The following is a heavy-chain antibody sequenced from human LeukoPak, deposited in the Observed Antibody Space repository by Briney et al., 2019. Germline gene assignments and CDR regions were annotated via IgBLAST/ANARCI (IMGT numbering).Heavy chain of an antibody. CDR2: IRTRAKGYTT. CDR3: ARVGDYYDTRGFSSDAFDI. CDR1: RFTFSDHY. J-gene: IGHJ3*02. D-gene: IGHD3-22*01. V-gene: IGHV3-72*01. Sequence: PGGSLRLSCAASRFTFSDHYMDWVRQAPGKGLEWVARIRTRAKGYTTLYAPSVRDRFSISRDDSTNSVYLQMNSLKTEDTAVYFCARVGDYYDTRGFSSDAFDIWGLGTMVTVDS.